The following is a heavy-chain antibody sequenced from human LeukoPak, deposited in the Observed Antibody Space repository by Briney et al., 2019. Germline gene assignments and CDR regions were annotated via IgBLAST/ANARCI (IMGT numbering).Heavy chain of an antibody. Sequence: SQTLSLTCTVSGGSISSGGYYWSCIRQHPGKGLEWIGYIYYSGSTYYNPSLKGRVTISVDTSKNQFSLKLSSVTAADTAVYYCARDPMTTVTTNAFDIWGQGTMVTVSS. J-gene: IGHJ3*02. V-gene: IGHV4-31*03. D-gene: IGHD4-17*01. CDR1: GGSISSGGYY. CDR2: IYYSGST. CDR3: ARDPMTTVTTNAFDI.